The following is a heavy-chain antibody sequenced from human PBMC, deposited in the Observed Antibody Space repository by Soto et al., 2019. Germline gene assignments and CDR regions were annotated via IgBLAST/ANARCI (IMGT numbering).Heavy chain of an antibody. V-gene: IGHV4-30-4*01. Sequence: QVQLQESGPGLVKPSQTLSLTCTVSGDSVSGGDSYWSWIRQPPGKALEWIGYTSFSGYTSYTPSLTSRVTISVDMSKSQFSLRLTSVTAADTAIYYCVRGGNPYHYATSGPGTFDKWCQGTLVSVSS. CDR1: GDSVSGGDSY. CDR3: VRGGNPYHYATSGPGTFDK. CDR2: TSFSGYT. J-gene: IGHJ4*02. D-gene: IGHD3-22*01.